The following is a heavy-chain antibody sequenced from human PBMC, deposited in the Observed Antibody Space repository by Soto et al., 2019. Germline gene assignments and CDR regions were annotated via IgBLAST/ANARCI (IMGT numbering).Heavy chain of an antibody. J-gene: IGHJ4*02. V-gene: IGHV1-3*01. Sequence: QVQLVQSGAEVKKPGASVKVSCKASGYTFTSYAMHWVRQAPGQRLEWIGLINAGNGNTKYSQKFQGRVTITRDTSASTAYMELSSLRSEDTAVYYCARGPGGPDGPGDYWGQGTLVTVSS. D-gene: IGHD2-15*01. CDR3: ARGPGGPDGPGDY. CDR1: GYTFTSYA. CDR2: INAGNGNT.